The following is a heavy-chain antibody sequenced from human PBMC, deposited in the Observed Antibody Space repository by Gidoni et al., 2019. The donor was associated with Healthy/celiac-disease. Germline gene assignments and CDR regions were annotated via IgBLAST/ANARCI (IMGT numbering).Heavy chain of an antibody. CDR1: GFTFSSYA. Sequence: EVQLVESGGGLVQPGGSLRLSCAASGFTFSSYAISWARQAPGKGLVWVSAIRGSGGSTYYADAVKGRFTISRDNSKNTLYLQMNSLRAEDTAVYYCAKGSVHMVEEVYYYYYMDVWGKGTTVTVSS. J-gene: IGHJ6*03. CDR3: AKGSVHMVEEVYYYYYMDV. V-gene: IGHV3-23*04. D-gene: IGHD3-10*01. CDR2: IRGSGGST.